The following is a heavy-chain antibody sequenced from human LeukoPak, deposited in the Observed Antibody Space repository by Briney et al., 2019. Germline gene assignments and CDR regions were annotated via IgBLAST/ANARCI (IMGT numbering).Heavy chain of an antibody. CDR2: ISYDGSNK. Sequence: GRSLRLSCAASGFTFSSYAMHWVRQAPGKGLEWVAVISYDGSNKYYADSVKGRFTISRDNSKNTLYLQMNSLRAEDTAVYYCAREYTETPAIDYWGQGTLVTVSS. D-gene: IGHD1-1*01. CDR3: AREYTETPAIDY. V-gene: IGHV3-30-3*01. CDR1: GFTFSSYA. J-gene: IGHJ4*02.